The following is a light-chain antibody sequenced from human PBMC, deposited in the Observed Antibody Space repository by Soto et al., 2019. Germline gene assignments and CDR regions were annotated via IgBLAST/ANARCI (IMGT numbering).Light chain of an antibody. V-gene: IGKV3-11*01. CDR2: DAS. J-gene: IGKJ4*01. CDR3: KQNSNWPPN. Sequence: EIVLTQSPATLSLSPGERATLSCRASQSVSSYLAWYQQKPGQAPRLLIYDASNRATGSPARFSGSGSGTDFTLTISSLEPEDFAVYYCKQNSNWPPNLGGGTKVEIK. CDR1: QSVSSY.